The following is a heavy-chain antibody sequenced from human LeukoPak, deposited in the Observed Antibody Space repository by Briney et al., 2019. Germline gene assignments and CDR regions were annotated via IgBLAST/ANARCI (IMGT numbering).Heavy chain of an antibody. CDR2: IIPILGIA. J-gene: IGHJ4*02. Sequence: GASVKVSCKASGGTFSSYAISWVRQAPGQGLEWMGRIIPILGIANYAQKLQGRVTMTTDTSTSTAYMELRSLRSDDTAVYYCARGVPDLEWFLDYWGQGTLVTVSS. CDR1: GGTFSSYA. D-gene: IGHD3-3*01. V-gene: IGHV1-69*04. CDR3: ARGVPDLEWFLDY.